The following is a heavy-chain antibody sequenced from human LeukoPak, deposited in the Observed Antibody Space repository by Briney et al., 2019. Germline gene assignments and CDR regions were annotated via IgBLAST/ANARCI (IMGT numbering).Heavy chain of an antibody. V-gene: IGHV3-64*01. CDR1: GFTFSSYA. CDR2: ISSNGGST. J-gene: IGHJ6*02. D-gene: IGHD4-11*01. Sequence: PGGSLRLSCAASGFTFSSYAMHWVRQAPGKGLEYVSAISSNGGSTYYANSVKGRFTISRDNSKNTLYLQMGSLRAEDMAVYHCARGAVTSARYYYYYGMDVWGQGTTVTVSS. CDR3: ARGAVTSARYYYYYGMDV.